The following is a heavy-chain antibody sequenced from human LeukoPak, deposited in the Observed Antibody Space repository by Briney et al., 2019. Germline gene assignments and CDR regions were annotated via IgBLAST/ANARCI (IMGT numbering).Heavy chain of an antibody. CDR2: INHSGGT. CDR1: GGSFSGYY. V-gene: IGHV4-34*01. J-gene: IGHJ4*02. Sequence: SETLSLTCAVYGGSFSGYYWSCIRQPPGEGLEWIGEINHSGGTNYNPSLKCRFTISVDTSKNQFSLKLNSVTAADTAVYYCARMNLITIFGVVITNFDYWGQGTLVTVSS. D-gene: IGHD3-3*01. CDR3: ARMNLITIFGVVITNFDY.